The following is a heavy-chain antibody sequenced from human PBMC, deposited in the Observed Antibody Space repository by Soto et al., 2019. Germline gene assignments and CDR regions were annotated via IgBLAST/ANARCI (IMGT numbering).Heavy chain of an antibody. Sequence: SVKVSWKASGGTFSSYAISWVRQAPGQGLEWMGGIIPIFGTANYAQKFQGRVTITADESTSTAYMELSSLRSEDTAVYYCASNSPDPSGSPPSHYYYYYGMDVWG. D-gene: IGHD3-10*01. J-gene: IGHJ6*02. CDR3: ASNSPDPSGSPPSHYYYYYGMDV. CDR2: IIPIFGTA. V-gene: IGHV1-69*13. CDR1: GGTFSSYA.